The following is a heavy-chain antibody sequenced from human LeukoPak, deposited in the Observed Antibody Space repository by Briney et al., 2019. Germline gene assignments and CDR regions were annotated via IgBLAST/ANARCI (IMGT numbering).Heavy chain of an antibody. V-gene: IGHV3-66*02. D-gene: IGHD1-26*01. Sequence: GGSLGLSCAASGFTVSSNYMSWVRQAPGKGLEWVSVIYSGGSTYYADSVKGRFTISRDNSKNTLYLQMNSLRAEDTAVYYCARTGWELAPYYYYYMDVWGKGTTVTVSS. J-gene: IGHJ6*03. CDR2: IYSGGST. CDR1: GFTVSSNY. CDR3: ARTGWELAPYYYYYMDV.